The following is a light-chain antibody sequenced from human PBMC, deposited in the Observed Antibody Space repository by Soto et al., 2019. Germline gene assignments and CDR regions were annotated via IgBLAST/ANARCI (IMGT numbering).Light chain of an antibody. CDR2: AAS. Sequence: DIQMTQSPSSLSASVGDRVTITCRASQTIRNYLNWYQQKPGKAPNLLIYAASSLQNEVPSRFSGSGSGTEFTLTISSLQPEEFATYSCQQSYSTPFTFSPGTKVDIK. J-gene: IGKJ3*01. CDR1: QTIRNY. CDR3: QQSYSTPFT. V-gene: IGKV1-39*01.